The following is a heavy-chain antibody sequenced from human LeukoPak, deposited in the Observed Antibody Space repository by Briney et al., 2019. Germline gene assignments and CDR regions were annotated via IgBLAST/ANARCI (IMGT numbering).Heavy chain of an antibody. Sequence: KPSETLSLTCAVYGGSFSGYYWSWIRQPPGKGLEWIGEINHSGSTNYNPSLKSRVTISVDTSKNQFSLKLSSVTAEDTAVYYCARVGPWVNPDYYYYYMDVWGKGTTVTVSS. CDR1: GGSFSGYY. J-gene: IGHJ6*03. V-gene: IGHV4-34*01. CDR2: INHSGST. CDR3: ARVGPWVNPDYYYYYMDV. D-gene: IGHD1-14*01.